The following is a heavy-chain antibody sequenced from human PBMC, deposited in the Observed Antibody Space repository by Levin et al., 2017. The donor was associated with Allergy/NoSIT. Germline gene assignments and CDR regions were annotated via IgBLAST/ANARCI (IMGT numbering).Heavy chain of an antibody. CDR1: GGTISSYY. J-gene: IGHJ6*02. Sequence: SQTLSLTCTVSGGTISSYYCSWIRQPAGKGLGWIGRIYTSGSTNYNPSLTRRVTMSVDTSKNQFSLKLSPVTAADTAVYYCARDQPLTYYGFWSGYSYYCYSMDVWGQGTTVTVSS. D-gene: IGHD3-3*01. CDR2: IYTSGST. CDR3: ARDQPLTYYGFWSGYSYYCYSMDV. V-gene: IGHV4-4*07.